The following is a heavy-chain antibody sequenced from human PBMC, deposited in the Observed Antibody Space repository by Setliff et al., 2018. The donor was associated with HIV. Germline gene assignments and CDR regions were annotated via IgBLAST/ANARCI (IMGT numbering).Heavy chain of an antibody. CDR2: ISSNGGST. Sequence: PGGSLRLSCAASGFTFSSYGIHWVRQAPGKGLEYVSAISSNGGSTYYADSVKGRFTISRDNSKNTLYLQMSSLRAGDTAVYYCVKARVDGDYYYYYYMDVWGKGTTVTVSS. J-gene: IGHJ6*03. D-gene: IGHD4-17*01. CDR1: GFTFSSYG. CDR3: VKARVDGDYYYYYYMDV. V-gene: IGHV3-64D*09.